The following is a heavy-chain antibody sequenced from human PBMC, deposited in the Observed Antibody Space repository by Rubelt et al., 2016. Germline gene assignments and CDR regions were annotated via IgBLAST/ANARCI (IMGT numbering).Heavy chain of an antibody. V-gene: IGHV4-4*07. CDR1: GGSISSYY. Sequence: QVQLQESGPGLVKPSETLSLTCTVSGGSISSYYWSWIRQPAGKGLEWIGRIYTSGSTNYNPSPKSRGTMSVATAKNQFSLKLSSVPAADTAVYYCARGDPDRGSRTVTLDYWGQGTLVTVSS. J-gene: IGHJ4*02. CDR3: ARGDPDRGSRTVTLDY. D-gene: IGHD4-17*01. CDR2: IYTSGST.